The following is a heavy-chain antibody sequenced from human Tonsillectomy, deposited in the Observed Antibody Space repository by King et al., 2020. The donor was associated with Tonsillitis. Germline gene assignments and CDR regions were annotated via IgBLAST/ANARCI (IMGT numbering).Heavy chain of an antibody. CDR1: GFTFTDAW. V-gene: IGHV3-15*01. CDR2: IKRKVDGVTT. Sequence: VQLVESGGGLVKPGGSLRLSCAASGFTFTDAWMSWVRQAAGKGLEWVGHIKRKVDGVTTEYAAPVGDRFTISRDDSKNTVYLQMNSLKTEDTGVYYWTTGYGSSWYAWGQGTLVTVSS. D-gene: IGHD6-13*01. CDR3: TTGYGSSWYA. J-gene: IGHJ5*02.